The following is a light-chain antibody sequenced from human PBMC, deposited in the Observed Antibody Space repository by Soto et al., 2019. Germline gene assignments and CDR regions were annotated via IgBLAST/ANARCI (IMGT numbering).Light chain of an antibody. Sequence: QSVLTQPPSASGTPGQRVTISCSGSSSNIGSNTVNWYQQIPGTAPKLLLYSNNQRPSGVPDRFSGSKSGTSASLAISGLQSEDETDCYCAAWDDSLNGYVFATGTKLTVL. J-gene: IGLJ1*01. V-gene: IGLV1-44*01. CDR2: SNN. CDR1: SSNIGSNT. CDR3: AAWDDSLNGYV.